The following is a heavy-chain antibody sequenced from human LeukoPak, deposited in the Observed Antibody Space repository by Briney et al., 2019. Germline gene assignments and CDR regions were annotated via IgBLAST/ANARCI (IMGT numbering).Heavy chain of an antibody. CDR3: AKERYSSSWYSPSSFDY. CDR1: GFTFSSYA. CDR2: ISGSGGST. D-gene: IGHD6-13*01. Sequence: GGSLRLSCAASGFTFSSYAMSWVRQAPGKGLEWVSAISGSGGSTYYADSVKGRFTISRDNSKNTLYLQMNSLRAEDTAVYYCAKERYSSSWYSPSSFDYWGQGTLVTVSS. V-gene: IGHV3-23*01. J-gene: IGHJ4*02.